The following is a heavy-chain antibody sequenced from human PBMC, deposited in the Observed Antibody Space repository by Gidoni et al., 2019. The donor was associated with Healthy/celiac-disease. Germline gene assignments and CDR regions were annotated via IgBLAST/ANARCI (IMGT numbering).Heavy chain of an antibody. Sequence: QVQLVESGGGVVQPGRSLRLSCAASGFTFSSYAMHWVRQAPGKGLEWVAVISYDGSDKYYADSVKGRFTISRDNSKNTLYLQMNSLRAEDTAVYYCASWDTAMGYYYYYMDVWGKGTTVTVSS. D-gene: IGHD5-18*01. CDR1: GFTFSSYA. CDR3: ASWDTAMGYYYYYMDV. J-gene: IGHJ6*03. V-gene: IGHV3-30*04. CDR2: ISYDGSDK.